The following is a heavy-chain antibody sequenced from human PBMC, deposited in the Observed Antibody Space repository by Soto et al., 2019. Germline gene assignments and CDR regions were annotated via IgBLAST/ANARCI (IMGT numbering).Heavy chain of an antibody. CDR2: ISPYNGTT. CDR1: GYTFTTYG. D-gene: IGHD1-1*01. CDR3: ARDGERDTGLNFYYYLHGMDA. Sequence: GASVKVSCKASGYTFTTYGISWVRQASGQGLEWMGWISPYNGTTKYAEKFQGEMTMTTDTATSTAYMDLRSLRSDDTAVYYCARDGERDTGLNFYYYLHGMDAWG. J-gene: IGHJ6*02. V-gene: IGHV1-18*04.